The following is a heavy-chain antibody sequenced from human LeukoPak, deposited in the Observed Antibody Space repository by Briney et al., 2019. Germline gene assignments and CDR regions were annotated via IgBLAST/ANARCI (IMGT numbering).Heavy chain of an antibody. Sequence: GASVKVSCKASGYTFTGYYMHWVRQAPGQGLEWMGWINPNSGGTNYAQKFQGRVTMTRDTSISTAYMELSRLRSDDTAVYYCARDYVPLRYFDWSDNPGYAFDIWGQGTMVTVSS. D-gene: IGHD3-9*01. CDR3: ARDYVPLRYFDWSDNPGYAFDI. J-gene: IGHJ3*02. CDR1: GYTFTGYY. CDR2: INPNSGGT. V-gene: IGHV1-2*02.